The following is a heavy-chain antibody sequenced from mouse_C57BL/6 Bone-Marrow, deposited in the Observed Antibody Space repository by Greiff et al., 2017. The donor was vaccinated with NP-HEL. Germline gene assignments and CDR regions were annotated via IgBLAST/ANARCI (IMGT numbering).Heavy chain of an antibody. D-gene: IGHD1-3*01. J-gene: IGHJ2*01. CDR2: ISNGGGST. V-gene: IGHV5-12*01. Sequence: EVKLMESGGGLVQPGGSLKLSCAASGFTFSDYYMYWVRQTPEKRLEWVAYISNGGGSTYYPDTVKGRFTISSDNAKNTLYLQMSRLKSEDTAMYYCARQSKGEDYFDYWGQGTTLTVSS. CDR3: ARQSKGEDYFDY. CDR1: GFTFSDYY.